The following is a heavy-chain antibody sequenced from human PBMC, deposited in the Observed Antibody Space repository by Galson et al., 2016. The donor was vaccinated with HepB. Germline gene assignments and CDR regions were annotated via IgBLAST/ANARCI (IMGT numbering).Heavy chain of an antibody. J-gene: IGHJ4*02. CDR3: ARERRYCGDSTCYRIDY. D-gene: IGHD2-15*01. V-gene: IGHV3-23*01. Sequence: SLRLSCAASGFTLRNYAMSWVRQAPGKGLEWVSASSGSGGSTHYADSVKGRFTISRDNSKNTLYLQMNTLRAEDTAVYYCARERRYCGDSTCYRIDYWGQGTLVTVSS. CDR2: SSGSGGST. CDR1: GFTLRNYA.